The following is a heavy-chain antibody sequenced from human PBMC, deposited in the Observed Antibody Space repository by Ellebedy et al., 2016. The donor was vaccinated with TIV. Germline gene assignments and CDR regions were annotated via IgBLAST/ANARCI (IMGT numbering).Heavy chain of an antibody. CDR3: ATVVRGYCSGGSCYPFDY. J-gene: IGHJ4*02. D-gene: IGHD2-15*01. Sequence: ASVKVSCXVSGYTLTELSMHWVRQAPGKGLEWMGGFDPEDGETIYAQKFQGRVTMTEDTSTDTAYMELSSLRSEDTAVYYCATVVRGYCSGGSCYPFDYWGQGTLVTVSS. CDR2: FDPEDGET. V-gene: IGHV1-24*01. CDR1: GYTLTELS.